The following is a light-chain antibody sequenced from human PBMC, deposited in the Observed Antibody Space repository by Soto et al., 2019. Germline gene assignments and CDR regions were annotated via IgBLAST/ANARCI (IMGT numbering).Light chain of an antibody. CDR1: SSDVGSYNR. CDR2: EVS. J-gene: IGLJ1*01. V-gene: IGLV2-18*01. CDR3: SLYTSSSTYV. Sequence: QSALTQPPPVSGSPGQSVTISCTGTSSDVGSYNRVSWYQQPPGTAPKLMIYEVSNRPSGVPDRFSGSKSGNTASLTISGLQAEDEADYYCSLYTSSSTYVFGTGTKV.